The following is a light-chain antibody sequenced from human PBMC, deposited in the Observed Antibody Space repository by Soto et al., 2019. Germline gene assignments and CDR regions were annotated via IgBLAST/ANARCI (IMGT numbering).Light chain of an antibody. V-gene: IGLV2-14*01. CDR1: SSDVGGYNY. CDR2: EVS. Sequence: QSALTQPASVSGSPGRSITISCTGTSSDVGGYNYVSWYQQHPGKAPKLMISEVSNRPSGVSNRFSGSKSGNTASLTISGLQAEDEADYYCSSYTRTSTRVFGTGTKVTVL. J-gene: IGLJ1*01. CDR3: SSYTRTSTRV.